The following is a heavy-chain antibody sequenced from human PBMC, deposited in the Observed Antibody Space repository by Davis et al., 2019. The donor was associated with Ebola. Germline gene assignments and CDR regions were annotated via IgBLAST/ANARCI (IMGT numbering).Heavy chain of an antibody. Sequence: GESLKISCAASGFTFSSYSMNWVRQAPGKGLEWVSSISSSSSYTYYADSVKGRFTISRDNSKNTLYLQMNSLRAEDTAVYYCAKADSSGWYPFDYWGQGTLVTVSS. J-gene: IGHJ4*02. CDR2: ISSSSSYT. CDR1: GFTFSSYS. CDR3: AKADSSGWYPFDY. V-gene: IGHV3-21*04. D-gene: IGHD6-19*01.